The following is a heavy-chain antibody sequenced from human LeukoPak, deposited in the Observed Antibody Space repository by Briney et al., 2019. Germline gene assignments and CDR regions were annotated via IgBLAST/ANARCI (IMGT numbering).Heavy chain of an antibody. CDR3: ARGSPYYDFWSGYSPQSDAFDI. Sequence: SETLSLTCAVSGGSISSSNWWSWVRQPPGKGLEWIGEIYHSGSTNYNPSLKSRVTISVDKSKNQFSLKLSSVTAADTAVYYCARGSPYYDFWSGYSPQSDAFDIWGQGTMVTVSS. V-gene: IGHV4-4*02. CDR2: IYHSGST. CDR1: GGSISSSNW. D-gene: IGHD3-3*01. J-gene: IGHJ3*02.